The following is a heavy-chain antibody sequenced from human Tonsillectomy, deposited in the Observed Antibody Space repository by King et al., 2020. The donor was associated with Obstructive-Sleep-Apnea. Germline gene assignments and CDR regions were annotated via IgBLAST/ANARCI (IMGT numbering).Heavy chain of an antibody. CDR1: GYTFAVYR. J-gene: IGHJ3*01. D-gene: IGHD2-8*01. V-gene: IGHV1-18*01. CDR3: ASPHCTNSNCHNDAFHV. Sequence: QVQLVQSGPEVKKPGATVQVSCQGSGYTFAVYRFSWVRQAPGQGLEWLGWISGFSGETNYAQDFQGRVTMTTDTSRTAAYMELRGLTSDDTAVYYCASPHCTNSNCHNDAFHVWGQGTMVTVSS. CDR2: ISGFSGET.